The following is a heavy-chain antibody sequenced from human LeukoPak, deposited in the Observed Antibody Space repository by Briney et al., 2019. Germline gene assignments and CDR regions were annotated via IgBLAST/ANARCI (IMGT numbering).Heavy chain of an antibody. D-gene: IGHD3-9*01. J-gene: IGHJ3*02. CDR3: ARHLPHYDILTGYYIRDAFDI. CDR2: IYFSGST. Sequence: SETLSLTCTVSGGSISSYYWSWIRQPPGKGLEWIGHIYFSGSTNYNPSLKSRVTISVDTSKNEFSLKLSSVTAADTAAYYCARHLPHYDILTGYYIRDAFDIWGQGTMVTVSS. V-gene: IGHV4-59*08. CDR1: GGSISSYY.